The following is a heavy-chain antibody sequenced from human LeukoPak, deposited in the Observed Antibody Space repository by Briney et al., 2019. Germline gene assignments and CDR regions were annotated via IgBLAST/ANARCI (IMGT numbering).Heavy chain of an antibody. CDR3: ARVGIKTNYGFDY. D-gene: IGHD3-16*01. CDR1: GFG. Sequence: PGGSLRLSCAASGFGMHWVRQAPGKGLEWVSLMYSGGSTYYADSVKGRFIISRDSSKNTLYLQMNSLRGEDTAVYYCARVGIKTNYGFDYWGQGTLVTVSS. V-gene: IGHV3-66*01. J-gene: IGHJ4*02. CDR2: MYSGGST.